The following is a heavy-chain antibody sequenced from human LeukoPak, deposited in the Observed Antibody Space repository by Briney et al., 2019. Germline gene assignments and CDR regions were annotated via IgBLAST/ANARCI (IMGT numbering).Heavy chain of an antibody. CDR3: ARDHPPTYYYGSGSYYKTPSYFDY. J-gene: IGHJ4*02. V-gene: IGHV1-18*01. Sequence: VASVKVSCKASGYTFNTYGISWVRQAPGQGLEWMGWISAYNGNTNYAQKVQGSVTMTSDTSTSTAYMELRSLRSDDTAVYYCARDHPPTYYYGSGSYYKTPSYFDYWGQGTLVTASS. D-gene: IGHD3-10*01. CDR2: ISAYNGNT. CDR1: GYTFNTYG.